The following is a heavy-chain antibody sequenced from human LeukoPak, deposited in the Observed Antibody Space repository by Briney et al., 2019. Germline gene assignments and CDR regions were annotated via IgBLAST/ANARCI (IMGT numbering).Heavy chain of an antibody. CDR3: ASGAADGYNFGFDY. J-gene: IGHJ4*02. CDR1: GGSISDSSYY. D-gene: IGHD5-24*01. CDR2: IYFSGTT. V-gene: IGHV4-39*07. Sequence: SETLSLTCTVSGGSISDSSYYWGWIRQPPGKGLEWIGTIYFSGTTYYTPSLRSRVTISVDTSKNQFSLKLSSVTAADTAVYFCASGAADGYNFGFDYWGQGTLAAVSS.